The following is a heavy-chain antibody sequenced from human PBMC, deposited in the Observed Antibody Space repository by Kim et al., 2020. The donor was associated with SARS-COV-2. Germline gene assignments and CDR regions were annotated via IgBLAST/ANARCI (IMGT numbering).Heavy chain of an antibody. J-gene: IGHJ4*02. CDR3: ATLFDY. CDR2: ISSSGRTM. V-gene: IGHV3-48*03. CDR1: GFTFSSSE. Sequence: GGSLRLSCAASGFTFSSSEMNWVRQAPGKGLEWVSYISSSGRTMYYADSVKGRFTISRDNAKNSLYLQMNSLRVEDSAVYYCATLFDYWGQGTLVTVSS.